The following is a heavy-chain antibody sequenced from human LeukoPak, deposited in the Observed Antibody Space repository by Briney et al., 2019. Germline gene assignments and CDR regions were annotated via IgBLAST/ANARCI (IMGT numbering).Heavy chain of an antibody. J-gene: IGHJ3*02. CDR3: ARADRGAFDI. V-gene: IGHV3-30-3*01. CDR1: GFTFSSYA. CDR2: ISYDGSNK. Sequence: TGGSLRLSCAASGFTFSSYAMHWVRQAPGKGLEWVAVISYDGSNKYYADSVKGRFTISRDNSKNTLYLQMNSLRAEDTAVYYCARADRGAFDIWGQGTMVTVSS.